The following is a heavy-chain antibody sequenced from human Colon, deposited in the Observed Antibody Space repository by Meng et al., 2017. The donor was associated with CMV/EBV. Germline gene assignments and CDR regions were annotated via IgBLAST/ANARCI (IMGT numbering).Heavy chain of an antibody. CDR2: INPNSGGT. CDR3: ARNSSGNY. CDR1: GYTFTGYY. Sequence: ASVKVSCKASGYTFTGYYIHWVRQAPGQGLEWMGWINPNSGGTYYAQKLQGRVTMTRDTSISTAYMELSSLTSDDTAVYVCARNSSGNYWGQGTLVTVSS. D-gene: IGHD6-25*01. V-gene: IGHV1-2*02. J-gene: IGHJ4*02.